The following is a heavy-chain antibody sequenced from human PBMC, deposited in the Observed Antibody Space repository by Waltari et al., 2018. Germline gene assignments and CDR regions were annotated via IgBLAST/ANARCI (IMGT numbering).Heavy chain of an antibody. J-gene: IGHJ6*03. CDR2: INHSGGT. CDR3: ARNYGDYISYYYYMDV. CDR1: GGSFRGYY. V-gene: IGHV4-34*01. Sequence: QVQLQQWGAGLLKPSETLSLTCAVYGGSFRGYYWSWVRQPPGKGLEWIGEINHSGGTNYNPSLKSRVTISVDTSKNQFSLKLSSVTAADTAIYYCARNYGDYISYYYYMDVWGKGTTVTVSS. D-gene: IGHD4-17*01.